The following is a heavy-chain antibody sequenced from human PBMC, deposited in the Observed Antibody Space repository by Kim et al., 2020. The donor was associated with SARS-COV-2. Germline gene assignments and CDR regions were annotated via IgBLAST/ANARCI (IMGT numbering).Heavy chain of an antibody. CDR1: GVNFSDYY. CDR2: ISTSSGYT. CDR3: AREYISSSYNWLDP. V-gene: IGHV3-11*05. Sequence: GGSLRLSCAAFGVNFSDYYMSWIRQAPGKGLEWVSYISTSSGYTNYADSVKGRFTISSDNAKNSLYLQMNSLRAEDTAVYYCAREYISSSYNWLDPWGQG. D-gene: IGHD6-6*01. J-gene: IGHJ5*02.